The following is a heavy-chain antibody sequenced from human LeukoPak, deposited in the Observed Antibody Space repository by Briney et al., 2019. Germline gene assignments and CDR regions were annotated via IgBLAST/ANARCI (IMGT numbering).Heavy chain of an antibody. V-gene: IGHV4-59*01. D-gene: IGHD3-3*01. J-gene: IGHJ5*02. CDR3: ARWGPLTIRTNWFDP. CDR2: IYYSGST. CDR1: GGSISSYY. Sequence: PSETLSLTCTVSGGSISSYYWSWIRQPPGKGLEWIGYIYYSGSTNYNPSLKSRVTISVDTSKNQFSLKLSSVTAADTAVYYCARWGPLTIRTNWFDPWGQGTLVTVSS.